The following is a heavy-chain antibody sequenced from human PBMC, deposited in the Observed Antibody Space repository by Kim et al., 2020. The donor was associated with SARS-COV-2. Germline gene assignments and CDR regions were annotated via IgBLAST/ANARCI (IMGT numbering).Heavy chain of an antibody. CDR2: FSGIGGST. V-gene: IGHV3-23*01. Sequence: GGSLRLSCAASGFTFSSYDMSWVRQAPGKGLEWVSSFSGIGGSTDYADSVKGRFTISRDKSKNTLYLQMNSLRPEDTAAYYCAKDQMANGMDAWGQGTTV. CDR3: AKDQMANGMDA. J-gene: IGHJ6*02. CDR1: GFTFSSYD.